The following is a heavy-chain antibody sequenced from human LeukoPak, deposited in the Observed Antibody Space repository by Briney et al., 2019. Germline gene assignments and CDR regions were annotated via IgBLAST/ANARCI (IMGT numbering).Heavy chain of an antibody. CDR2: IYSGGST. V-gene: IGHV3-53*01. CDR1: GFTVGTNS. Sequence: GGSLRLSCAASGFTVGTNSMSWVRQSPGKGLEWVSVIYSGGSTYYADSVNGRFTISRDNSRNNLFLQMNSLRAEDTALYYCASAREYCGSAECYEYFQHWGQRTLVTVSS. J-gene: IGHJ1*01. CDR3: ASAREYCGSAECYEYFQH. D-gene: IGHD2-21*01.